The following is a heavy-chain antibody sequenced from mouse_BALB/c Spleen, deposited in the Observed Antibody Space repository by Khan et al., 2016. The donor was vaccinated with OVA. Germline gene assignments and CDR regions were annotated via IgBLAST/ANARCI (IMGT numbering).Heavy chain of an antibody. V-gene: IGHV2-6-7*01. CDR3: AINYYGSSYYFDY. J-gene: IGHJ2*01. CDR2: IWGDGST. Sequence: QVQLKQSGPGLVAPSQSLSITCTVSGFSLTDYGVNWVRQPPGKGLEWLGMIWGDGSTDSNSALKSRLSINKDNSKSQVFLKMNSLQTDDTARYYCAINYYGSSYYFDYWGQGTTLTVSS. CDR1: GFSLTDYG. D-gene: IGHD1-1*01.